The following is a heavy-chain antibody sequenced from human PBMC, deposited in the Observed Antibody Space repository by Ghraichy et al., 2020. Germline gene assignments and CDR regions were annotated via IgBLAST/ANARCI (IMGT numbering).Heavy chain of an antibody. CDR2: IYPADSDI. CDR1: GFSFTSYW. CDR3: AKPGDV. V-gene: IGHV5-51*01. Sequence: GESLNISCKGSGFSFTSYWIGWVRQMPGKGLEWMWIIYPADSDIKYSPSFQGQVTISADKSISTAYLQWSSLKASDTAMYYCAKPGDVWGQGTLVTVSS. J-gene: IGHJ6*01.